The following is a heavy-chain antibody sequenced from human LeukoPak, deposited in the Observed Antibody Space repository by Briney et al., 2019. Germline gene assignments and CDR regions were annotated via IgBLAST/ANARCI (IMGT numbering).Heavy chain of an antibody. J-gene: IGHJ4*02. CDR2: ISSSGSTI. CDR3: AIEGVSSSAGDY. V-gene: IGHV3-48*03. CDR1: GFTFSSYE. Sequence: GGSLRLSCAASGFTFSSYEMNWVRQAPGKGLEWVSYISSSGSTIYYADSVKGRFTISRDNAKNSLYLQMNSLRAEDTAVYYCAIEGVSSSAGDYWGQGTLVSVSS. D-gene: IGHD6-6*01.